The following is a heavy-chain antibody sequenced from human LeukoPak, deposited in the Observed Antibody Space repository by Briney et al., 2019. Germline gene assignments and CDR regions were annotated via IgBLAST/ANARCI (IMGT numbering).Heavy chain of an antibody. CDR2: IWYDGSNK. J-gene: IGHJ3*02. CDR3: ARDLYSSSWYGAFDI. V-gene: IGHV3-33*01. CDR1: GFTFSSYG. Sequence: GGSLRLSCAASGFTFSSYGMHWVRQAPGKGLEWVAVIWYDGSNKYSADSVKGRFTISRDNSKNTLYLKMNSLRAEDTAVYYCARDLYSSSWYGAFDIWGQGTMVTVSS. D-gene: IGHD6-13*01.